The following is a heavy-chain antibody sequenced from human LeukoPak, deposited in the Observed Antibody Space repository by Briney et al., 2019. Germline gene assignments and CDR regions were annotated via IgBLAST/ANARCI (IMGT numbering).Heavy chain of an antibody. CDR3: TRGFAVAGTHYYYFYAMDV. J-gene: IGHJ6*02. V-gene: IGHV4-59*11. CDR2: IYHTGSPT. D-gene: IGHD6-19*01. Sequence: SETLSLTRTVSGGSISTHYWGWIRQPPGKGLKWIGYIYHTGSPTNYNPSLKSRVTISVDTSKNLFSLKLNSVTAADTAMYYCTRGFAVAGTHYYYFYAMDVWGHGTTVTVSS. CDR1: GGSISTHY.